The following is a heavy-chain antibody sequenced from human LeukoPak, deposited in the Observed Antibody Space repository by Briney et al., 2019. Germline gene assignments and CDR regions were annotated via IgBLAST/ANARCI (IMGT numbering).Heavy chain of an antibody. Sequence: SVKVSCKASRGTFSSYAISWVRQAPGQGLEWMGGIIPIFGTANYAQKFQGRVTITADKSTSTAYMELSSLRSEDTAVYYCANSRYDSSGYYGIIGYWGQGTLVTVSS. CDR3: ANSRYDSSGYYGIIGY. J-gene: IGHJ4*02. D-gene: IGHD3-22*01. V-gene: IGHV1-69*06. CDR2: IIPIFGTA. CDR1: RGTFSSYA.